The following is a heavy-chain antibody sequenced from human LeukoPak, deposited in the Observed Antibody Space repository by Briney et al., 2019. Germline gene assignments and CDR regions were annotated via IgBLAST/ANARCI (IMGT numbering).Heavy chain of an antibody. CDR1: GYTFTSYG. CDR2: ISAYNGNT. Sequence: GASVEVFCKASGYTFTSYGISWVRQAPGQGLEWMGWISAYNGNTNYAQKLQGRVTMTTDTSTSTAYMELRSLRFDDTAVYYCARGYYYDSMIDAFDIWGQGTMVTVSS. V-gene: IGHV1-18*01. CDR3: ARGYYYDSMIDAFDI. D-gene: IGHD3-22*01. J-gene: IGHJ3*02.